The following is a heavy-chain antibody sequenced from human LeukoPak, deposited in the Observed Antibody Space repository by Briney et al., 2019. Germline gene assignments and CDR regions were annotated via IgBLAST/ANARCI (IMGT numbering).Heavy chain of an antibody. Sequence: GESLKTSCKSFGYRFLDYWIAWGRQIPGKGLEWLGIIYPGDSHHTIRTSFQGQVPFPEKQYLNPTYPEWGSLQASDTATYYCERRGVGDVFDIWGRGTMVAVSS. V-gene: IGHV5-51*01. D-gene: IGHD3-16*01. CDR3: ERRGVGDVFDI. CDR2: IYPGDSHH. J-gene: IGHJ3*02. CDR1: GYRFLDYW.